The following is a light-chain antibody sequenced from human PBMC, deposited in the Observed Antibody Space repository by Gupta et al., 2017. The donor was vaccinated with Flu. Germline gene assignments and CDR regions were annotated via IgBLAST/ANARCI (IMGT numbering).Light chain of an antibody. J-gene: IGKJ4*01. CDR2: AAS. CDR3: QHLNTYPLA. CDR1: QGISSS. V-gene: IGKV1-9*01. Sequence: DIQLTQSPSYMSAFVGDRVPITCRASQGISSSLAWYQQKPGKAPMLLIVAASTLQGVVPSWFSGSCSGTYFILTISILQPEYFASYCCQHLNTYPLAFGGGTEVEIK.